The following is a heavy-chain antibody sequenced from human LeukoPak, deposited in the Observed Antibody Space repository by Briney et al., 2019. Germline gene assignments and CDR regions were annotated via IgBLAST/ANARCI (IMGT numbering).Heavy chain of an antibody. Sequence: SSETLSLTCTVSGGSISSYYWTWIRQPPGKGLEWIGYIYHSGSTNYNPSLKSRVTISVDTSKNQFSLKLSSVTSADTAVYYCAKGSDNVAGATYVDWGQGTLVTVSS. CDR1: GGSISSYY. J-gene: IGHJ4*02. V-gene: IGHV4-59*01. D-gene: IGHD1-26*01. CDR2: IYHSGST. CDR3: AKGSDNVAGATYVD.